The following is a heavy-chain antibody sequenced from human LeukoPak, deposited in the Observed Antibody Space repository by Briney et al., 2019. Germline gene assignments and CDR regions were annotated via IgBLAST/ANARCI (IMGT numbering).Heavy chain of an antibody. V-gene: IGHV1-69*01. J-gene: IGHJ6*02. CDR2: IIPIFGTA. CDR3: ARTTHYYDSSGLPNYYYYGMDV. D-gene: IGHD3-22*01. CDR1: GGTFSSYA. Sequence: ASVKVSCKASGGTFSSYAISWVRQAPGQGLEWMGGIIPIFGTANYAQKFQGRVTITADESTSTAYMELSSLRSEDTAVYYCARTTHYYDSSGLPNYYYYGMDVWGQGTTVTVSS.